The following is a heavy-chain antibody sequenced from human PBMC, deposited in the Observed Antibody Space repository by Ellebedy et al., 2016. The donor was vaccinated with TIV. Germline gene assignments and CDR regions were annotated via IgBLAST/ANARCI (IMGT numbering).Heavy chain of an antibody. CDR3: ARVLSHYYDSIEEDAFDI. CDR1: GYTFTSQT. V-gene: IGHV1-3*01. D-gene: IGHD3-22*01. Sequence: AASVKVSCKASGYTFTSQTLHWVRQAPGQRLEWMGRINAGNGYPKYSQKFQGRLTITRDTSASTAYMELSSLRSEDTAVYYCARVLSHYYDSIEEDAFDIWGQGTIVTVS. J-gene: IGHJ3*02. CDR2: INAGNGYP.